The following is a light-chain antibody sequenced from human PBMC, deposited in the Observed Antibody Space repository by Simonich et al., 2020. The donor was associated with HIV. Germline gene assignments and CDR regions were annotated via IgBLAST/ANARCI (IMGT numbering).Light chain of an antibody. V-gene: IGKV4-1*01. CDR2: WAS. CDR3: QQYFRTPLA. CDR1: QSVLYSSNNKNY. J-gene: IGKJ2*01. Sequence: DIVMTQSPDSLAVSLGERATINCKSSQSVLYSSNNKNYLSWYQQKPGPPPKLLIYWASTRESGVPDRFSGSGSETDFTLTISSLQAEDVAVYYCQQYFRTPLAFVQGTKLEIK.